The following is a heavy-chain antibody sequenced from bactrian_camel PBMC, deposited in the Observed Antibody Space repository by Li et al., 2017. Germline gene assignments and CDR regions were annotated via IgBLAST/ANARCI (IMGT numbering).Heavy chain of an antibody. Sequence: HVQLVESGGGSVQAGGSLRLSCTASGFSLATFDSDMGWYRPTPGNECELVASISSDGRTYYADSVNGRFTISQDNAKNSVYLQMDNLKPEDTAKYYCAAAASEGVWHHGPRDYWGQGTQVTVS. CDR3: AAAASEGVWHHGPRDY. V-gene: IGHV3S55*01. CDR2: ISSDGRT. CDR1: GFSLATFDSD. D-gene: IGHD7*01. J-gene: IGHJ4*01.